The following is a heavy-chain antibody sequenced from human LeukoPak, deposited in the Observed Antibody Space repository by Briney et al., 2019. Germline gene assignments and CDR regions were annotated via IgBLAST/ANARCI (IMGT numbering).Heavy chain of an antibody. D-gene: IGHD6-19*01. CDR3: AKSGESGWTPIYYFDY. CDR1: GFTFSQYW. CDR2: ISWNSGSI. J-gene: IGHJ4*02. Sequence: GGSLRLSCAASGFTFSQYWMSWVRQAPGKGLEWVSGISWNSGSIGYADSVKGRFTISRDNAKNSLYLQMNSLRAEDTALYYCAKSGESGWTPIYYFDYWGQGTLVTVSS. V-gene: IGHV3-9*01.